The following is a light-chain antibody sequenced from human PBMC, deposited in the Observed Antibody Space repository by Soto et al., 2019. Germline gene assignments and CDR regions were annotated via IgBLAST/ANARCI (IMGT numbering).Light chain of an antibody. CDR3: QQYGSSPMCT. J-gene: IGKJ2*02. CDR1: QSVSSSY. CDR2: GTS. V-gene: IGKV3-20*01. Sequence: IVLTQSPCTLSLSVGERATLSCKTSQSVSSSYLAWYQQKPGQAPRLLIYGTSSRSTGIPDRFSGSVSGTDFTLTISSLEPEDFAVYYCQQYGSSPMCTFGQGTKLEIK.